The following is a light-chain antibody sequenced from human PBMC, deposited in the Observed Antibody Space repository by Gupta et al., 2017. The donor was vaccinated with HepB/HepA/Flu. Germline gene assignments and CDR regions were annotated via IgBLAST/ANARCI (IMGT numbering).Light chain of an antibody. V-gene: IGKV4-1*01. Sequence: EIVMIQSPDSLAVSLGERATISCKSSQTVFANSKKKNFLAWYQQRPGQPPRLVISWSSTRESGVPDRFSGRGYGTEFTLTISSRQPEDVAVYYCQQDVSSPMTFGGGTKVDIK. CDR3: QQDVSSPMT. J-gene: IGKJ4*01. CDR2: WSS. CDR1: QTVFANSKKKNF.